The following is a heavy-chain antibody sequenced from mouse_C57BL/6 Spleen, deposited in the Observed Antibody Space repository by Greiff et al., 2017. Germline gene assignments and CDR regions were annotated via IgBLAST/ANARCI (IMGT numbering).Heavy chain of an antibody. D-gene: IGHD2-5*01. J-gene: IGHJ2*01. CDR2: IWSGGST. Sequence: VQLKESGPGLVQPSQSLSITCTVSGFSLTSYGVHWVRQSPGKGLEWLGVIWSGGSTDYNAAFISRLSISKDNSKSQVFFKMNSLQADDTAIYYCARNSYYSNYPLFDYWGQGTTLTVSS. V-gene: IGHV2-2*01. CDR3: ARNSYYSNYPLFDY. CDR1: GFSLTSYG.